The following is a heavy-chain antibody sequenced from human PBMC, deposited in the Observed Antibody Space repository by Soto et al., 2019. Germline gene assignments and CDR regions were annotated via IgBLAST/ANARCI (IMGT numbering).Heavy chain of an antibody. CDR2: LNPNSGGT. CDR3: ARGQHYDFWSVYNWFDP. V-gene: IGHV1-8*01. J-gene: IGHJ5*02. CDR1: GYTFTSHD. D-gene: IGHD3-3*01. Sequence: QEQLVQSGAEVRKPGASVEVSCKASGYTFTSHDINWVRQASGQGIEWMGWLNPNSGGTGIAQKFQGRVTLTRDTSITTAYLELTSLTSEDTAVYYCARGQHYDFWSVYNWFDPWGQGTLVTVSS.